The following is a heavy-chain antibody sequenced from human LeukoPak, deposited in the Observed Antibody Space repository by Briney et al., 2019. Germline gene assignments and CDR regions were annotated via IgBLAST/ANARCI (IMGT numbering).Heavy chain of an antibody. V-gene: IGHV1-46*01. CDR3: ARVLVFRGVIRLGGADY. CDR1: GYTLTSYY. D-gene: IGHD3-10*01. CDR2: INPSGGST. Sequence: ASVKVSCKASGYTLTSYYMHWVRQAPGQGLEWMGIINPSGGSTSYAQKFQGRVTMTRDTSTSTVYMELSSLRSEDTAVYYCARVLVFRGVIRLGGADYWGQGTLVTVSS. J-gene: IGHJ4*02.